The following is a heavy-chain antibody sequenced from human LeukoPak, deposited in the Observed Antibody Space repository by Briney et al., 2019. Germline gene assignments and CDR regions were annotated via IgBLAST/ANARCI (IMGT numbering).Heavy chain of an antibody. CDR3: ARAFGVVIGDY. V-gene: IGHV4-30-4*08. CDR2: IYYSGST. Sequence: PSETLSLTCTVSGGSTSSGDYYWSWIRQPPGKGLEWIGYIYYSGSTYYNPSLKSQVTISVDTSKNQFSLKLSSVTAADTAVYYCARAFGVVIGDYWGQGTLVTVSS. J-gene: IGHJ4*02. CDR1: GGSTSSGDYY. D-gene: IGHD3-3*01.